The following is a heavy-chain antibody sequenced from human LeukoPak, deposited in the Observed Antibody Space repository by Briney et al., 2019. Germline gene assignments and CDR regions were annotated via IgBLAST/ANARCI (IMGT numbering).Heavy chain of an antibody. V-gene: IGHV1-8*01. J-gene: IGHJ3*02. CDR2: MNPNSGNT. D-gene: IGHD6-19*01. Sequence: ASVKVSCKASGYTFTSYDINWVRQATGQGLEWMGWMNPNSGNTGYAQKFQGRVTMTTDTSTSTAYMELRSLRSDDTAVYYCAIYRIAVANAFDIWGQGTMVTVSS. CDR3: AIYRIAVANAFDI. CDR1: GYTFTSYD.